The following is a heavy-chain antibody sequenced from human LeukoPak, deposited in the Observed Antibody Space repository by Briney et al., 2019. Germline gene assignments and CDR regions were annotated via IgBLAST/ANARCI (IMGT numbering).Heavy chain of an antibody. CDR1: GYTFTGYF. J-gene: IGHJ4*02. CDR2: ISPNSGGT. D-gene: IGHD3-10*01. V-gene: IGHV1-2*02. CDR3: ARDLLVVVTMVRGVIDY. Sequence: ASVKVSCKASGYTFTGYFMHWVRQAPGQGLEWMGWISPNSGGTNYAQKFQGRVTMTRDTSISTAYMELSRLRSDDTAVYYCARDLLVVVTMVRGVIDYWGQGTLVTVSS.